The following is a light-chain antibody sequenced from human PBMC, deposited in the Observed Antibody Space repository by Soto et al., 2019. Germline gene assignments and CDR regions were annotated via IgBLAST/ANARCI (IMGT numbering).Light chain of an antibody. CDR1: QSVSSN. Sequence: EIVLAQSPATLSLSPGERATLSCRASQSVSSNLAWYQQKPGQASRPLIYDASNRATGIPTRFSGSGYGTDFTLTISSLEPEDLAVYYCQQRSNWPYTFGQGTKLDIK. CDR2: DAS. CDR3: QQRSNWPYT. V-gene: IGKV3-11*01. J-gene: IGKJ2*01.